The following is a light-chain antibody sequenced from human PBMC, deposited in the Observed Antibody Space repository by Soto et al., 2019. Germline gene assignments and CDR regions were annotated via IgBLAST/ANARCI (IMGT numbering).Light chain of an antibody. J-gene: IGLJ2*01. CDR3: SSYAGGNRV. V-gene: IGLV2-8*01. CDR1: KNDIGVYDF. Sequence: QSALTQPPSASGSPGQSVTISCTGTKNDIGVYDFVSWYQHHPGKAPRLIIYEVTKRPSGVPDRFSGSKSGNTASLTVSGLQAEDEADYYCSSYAGGNRVFGGGTKLTVL. CDR2: EVT.